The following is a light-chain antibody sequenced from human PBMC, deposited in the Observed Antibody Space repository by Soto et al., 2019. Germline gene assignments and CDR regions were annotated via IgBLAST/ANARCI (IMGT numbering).Light chain of an antibody. CDR3: MQTTEFPLT. Sequence: IVMTQTPLSAPVTLGQPASISCRSSQSLVHRDGNTYLSWVQQRPGQPPRLLIYQISSRFSGVXDXXSGSGAGTDFTLKISRVEAEDVGVYYCMQTTEFPLTFGPGSTVDI. J-gene: IGKJ3*01. CDR1: QSLVHRDGNTY. CDR2: QIS. V-gene: IGKV2-24*01.